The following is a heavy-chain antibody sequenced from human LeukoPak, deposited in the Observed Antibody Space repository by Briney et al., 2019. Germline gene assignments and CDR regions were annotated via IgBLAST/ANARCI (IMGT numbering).Heavy chain of an antibody. CDR3: ARSYCSGGSCWVYFDY. V-gene: IGHV4-34*01. CDR2: INHSGST. J-gene: IGHJ4*02. D-gene: IGHD2-15*01. Sequence: ASETLSLTCAVYGGSFSGYYWSWIRQPPGKGLEWIGEINHSGSTNYNPSLKSRVTMSVDTSKNQFSLKLSSVTAADTAIYYCARSYCSGGSCWVYFDYWGQGTLVTVSS. CDR1: GGSFSGYY.